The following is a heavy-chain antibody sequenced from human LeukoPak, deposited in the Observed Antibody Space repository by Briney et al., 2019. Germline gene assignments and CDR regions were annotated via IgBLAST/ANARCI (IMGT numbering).Heavy chain of an antibody. Sequence: GGSLRLSCAASGFTVSSNYMSWVRQAPGKGLEWVSVIYSGGSTYYADSVKGRFTISRDNSKNTLYLQMNSLRAEDTTVYYCARGVRIAVAGYIDYWGQGTLVTVSS. CDR1: GFTVSSNY. CDR3: ARGVRIAVAGYIDY. V-gene: IGHV3-66*02. CDR2: IYSGGST. D-gene: IGHD6-19*01. J-gene: IGHJ4*02.